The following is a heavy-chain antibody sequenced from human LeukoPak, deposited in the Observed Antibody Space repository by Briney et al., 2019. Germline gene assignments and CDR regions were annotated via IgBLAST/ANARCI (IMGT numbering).Heavy chain of an antibody. Sequence: GGSLRLSCAASGFTFSTYWMQWVRQAPGRGLAWVSRINTDGSSTTYADSVKGRFTISRDNAKNTLYLQMNSLRAEDTAVYFCARALGQPYFDYWGQGALVTVSS. V-gene: IGHV3-74*01. D-gene: IGHD7-27*01. J-gene: IGHJ4*02. CDR2: INTDGSST. CDR1: GFTFSTYW. CDR3: ARALGQPYFDY.